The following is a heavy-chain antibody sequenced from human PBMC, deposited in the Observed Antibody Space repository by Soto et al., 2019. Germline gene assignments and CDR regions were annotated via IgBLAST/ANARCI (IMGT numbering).Heavy chain of an antibody. CDR1: GFTFSSYG. CDR3: ARGRDVVVAAAFDI. J-gene: IGHJ3*02. Sequence: GGSLRLSCAASGFTFSSYGMHWVRQAPGKGLEWVAVIWYDGSNKYYADSVRGRFTISRDNSKNTLYLQMNSLRAEDTAVYYCARGRDVVVAAAFDIWGQGTMVTVSS. CDR2: IWYDGSNK. V-gene: IGHV3-33*08. D-gene: IGHD2-15*01.